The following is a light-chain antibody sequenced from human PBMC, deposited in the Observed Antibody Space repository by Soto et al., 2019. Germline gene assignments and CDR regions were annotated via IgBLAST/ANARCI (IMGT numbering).Light chain of an antibody. CDR3: AAWDDSLNGVI. Sequence: QSVLTQPPSASGTPGQRVTISCSGSSSNIGSNYVYWYQQLPGTAPKLLIYGNNQRPSGVPDRFSGSKSGTSASLAISGLRSEDEADYYCAAWDDSLNGVIFGGGTKLTVL. CDR2: GNN. J-gene: IGLJ2*01. V-gene: IGLV1-47*02. CDR1: SSNIGSNY.